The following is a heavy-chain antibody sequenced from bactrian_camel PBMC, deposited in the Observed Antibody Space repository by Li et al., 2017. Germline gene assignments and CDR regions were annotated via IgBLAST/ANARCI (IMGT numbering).Heavy chain of an antibody. CDR1: GWVLSAYC. D-gene: IGHD2*01. CDR2: IATGSGNT. J-gene: IGHJ4*01. CDR3: AARGPYCYTKLSVRDFTY. V-gene: IGHV3S1*01. Sequence: HVQLVESGGASVQAGGSLRLSCAAPGWVLSAYCMGWFRQPPGQEREGVARIATGSGNTYYADSVKGRFTISQDNAKNTVYLQMNSLKPEDTAMYYCAARGPYCYTKLSVRDFTYWGQGTQVTVS.